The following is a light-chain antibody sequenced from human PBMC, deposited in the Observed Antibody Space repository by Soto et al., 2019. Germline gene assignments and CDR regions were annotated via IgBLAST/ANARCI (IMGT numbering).Light chain of an antibody. CDR1: SGYSNYK. CDR2: VGTGGIVG. CDR3: GADHGSGSNFVWV. Sequence: QSVLTQPPSASASLGASVTLTCTLSSGYSNYKVDWYQQRPGKGPRFVMRVGTGGIVGSKGDGIPDRFSVLGSGLNRYLTIKNIQEEHESDYHCGADHGSGSNFVWVFGGGTKRTVL. V-gene: IGLV9-49*01. J-gene: IGLJ2*01.